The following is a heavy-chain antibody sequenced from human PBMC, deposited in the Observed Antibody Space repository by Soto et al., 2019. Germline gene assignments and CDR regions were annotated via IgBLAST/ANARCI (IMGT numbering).Heavy chain of an antibody. D-gene: IGHD1-7*01. Sequence: GGSLRLSCAASGFTFSSYGMHWVRQAPGKGLEWVAVISYDGSNKYYADSVKGRFTISRDNSKNTLYLQMNSLRAEDTAEYYCAKTTGTTWFRDYYYGMDVWGQGTTVTVSS. CDR1: GFTFSSYG. V-gene: IGHV3-30*18. J-gene: IGHJ6*02. CDR2: ISYDGSNK. CDR3: AKTTGTTWFRDYYYGMDV.